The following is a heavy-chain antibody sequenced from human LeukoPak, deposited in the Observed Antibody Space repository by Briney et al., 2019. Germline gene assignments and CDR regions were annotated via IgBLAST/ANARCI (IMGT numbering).Heavy chain of an antibody. CDR2: IRSKANSYAT. J-gene: IGHJ4*02. CDR3: TRFSEDFWSGYSH. CDR1: GFTFSGSA. D-gene: IGHD3-3*01. V-gene: IGHV3-73*01. Sequence: GGSLRLSCAASGFTFSGSAMHWVRQDSGKGLEWVGRIRSKANSYATAYAASVKGRFTISRDDSKNTAYLQMNSLKTEDTAVYYCTRFSEDFWSGYSHWGQGTLVTVSS.